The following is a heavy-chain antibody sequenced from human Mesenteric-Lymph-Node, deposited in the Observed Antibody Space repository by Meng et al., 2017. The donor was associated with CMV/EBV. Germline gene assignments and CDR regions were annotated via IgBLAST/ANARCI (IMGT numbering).Heavy chain of an antibody. D-gene: IGHD3/OR15-3a*01. CDR3: ARGLWTGYFLDH. V-gene: IGHV3-21*01. J-gene: IGHJ4*02. CDR2: INTRDNYI. Sequence: GESLKISCAASGFSFSRYSMNWVRQAPGKGLEWVASINTRDNYIYYAKSVRGRFTISRDNAKNSLYLQMNSLRAEDTAVYYCARGLWTGYFLDHWGRGTLVTVSS. CDR1: GFSFSRYS.